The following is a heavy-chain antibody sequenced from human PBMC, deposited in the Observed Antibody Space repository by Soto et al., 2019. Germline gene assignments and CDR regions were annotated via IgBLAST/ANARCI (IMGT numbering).Heavy chain of an antibody. CDR3: ARRVVMTTVTTGLYNWFDP. V-gene: IGHV4-39*01. J-gene: IGHJ5*02. CDR2: IYYSGST. D-gene: IGHD4-4*01. CDR1: GGSISSSSYY. Sequence: SETLSLTCTVSGGSISSSSYYWGWIRQPPGKGLEWIGSIYYSGSTYYNPSLKSRVTISVDTSKNQFSLKLSSVTAADTAVYYCARRVVMTTVTTGLYNWFDPWGQGTLVTVSS.